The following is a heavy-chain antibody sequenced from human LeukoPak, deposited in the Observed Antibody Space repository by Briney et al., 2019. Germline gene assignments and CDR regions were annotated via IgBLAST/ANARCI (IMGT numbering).Heavy chain of an antibody. V-gene: IGHV1-18*01. CDR2: ISVSNGNT. J-gene: IGHJ5*02. CDR1: AYTFTSYA. Sequence: GASVKVSCKASAYTFTSYAISWVRQAPGQGLEWMGWISVSNGNTNYAQKLQGRVTMTTDTSTNTAYMELRSLRFDDTAVYYCARGLVRGSLSWFDPWGQGTLVTVSS. D-gene: IGHD1-26*01. CDR3: ARGLVRGSLSWFDP.